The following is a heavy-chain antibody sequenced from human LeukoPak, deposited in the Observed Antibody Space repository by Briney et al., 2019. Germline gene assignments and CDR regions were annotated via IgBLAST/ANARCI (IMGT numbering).Heavy chain of an antibody. CDR2: ISGSGGST. CDR3: AKDREPRADY. J-gene: IGHJ4*02. Sequence: GGSLRLSCAASGFTFSSYAMRWLRQAPGKGLEWASAISGSGGSTYYADSVKGRFTISRDNSKNTLYLQMNSLRAEDTAVYYCAKDREPRADYWGQGTLVTVSS. V-gene: IGHV3-23*01. D-gene: IGHD1-14*01. CDR1: GFTFSSYA.